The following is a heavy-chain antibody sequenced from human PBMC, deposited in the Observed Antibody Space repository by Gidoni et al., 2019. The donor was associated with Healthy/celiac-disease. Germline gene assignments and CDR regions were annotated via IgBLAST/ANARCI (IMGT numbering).Heavy chain of an antibody. Sequence: QVQLVESGGGLVKPGGSLRLSCAASGFTFSDYYMSWIRQAPGKGLEWVSYISSSSSYTNYADSVKGRFTISRDNAKNSLYLQMNSLRAEDTAVYYCARDALDYGDYYDWYFDLWGRGTLVTVSS. CDR1: GFTFSDYY. V-gene: IGHV3-11*06. CDR2: ISSSSSYT. J-gene: IGHJ2*01. CDR3: ARDALDYGDYYDWYFDL. D-gene: IGHD4-17*01.